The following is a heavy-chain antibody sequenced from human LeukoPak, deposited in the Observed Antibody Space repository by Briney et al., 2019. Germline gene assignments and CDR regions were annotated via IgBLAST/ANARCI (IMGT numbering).Heavy chain of an antibody. V-gene: IGHV4-39*01. CDR1: GGSISSSSYY. CDR3: ARHPPYYFDY. CDR2: IYYSGST. J-gene: IGHJ4*02. Sequence: SETLSLTCTVSGGSISSSSYYWGWIRQPPGKGLEWIGSIYYSGSTYYNPSLKSRVTISVDTSKNQFTLKLSSVTAADTAVYYCARHPPYYFDYWGQGTLVTVSS.